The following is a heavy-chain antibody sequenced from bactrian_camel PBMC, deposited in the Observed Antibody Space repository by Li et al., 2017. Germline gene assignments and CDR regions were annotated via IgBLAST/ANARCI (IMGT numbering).Heavy chain of an antibody. D-gene: IGHD3*01. V-gene: IGHV3S55*01. CDR1: GYTYSSYC. Sequence: HVQLVESGGGSVQAGGSLRLSCAASGYTYSSYCMGWFRQRPEKEREGIAGIRRNGDAYYADSVKGRFTISRDNAKNIIYLQMSSLTPDDTAMYYCAAGTRIIVGDYCDGITDWGQGTQVTVS. CDR3: AAGTRIIVGDYCDGITD. J-gene: IGHJ4*01. CDR2: IRRNGDA.